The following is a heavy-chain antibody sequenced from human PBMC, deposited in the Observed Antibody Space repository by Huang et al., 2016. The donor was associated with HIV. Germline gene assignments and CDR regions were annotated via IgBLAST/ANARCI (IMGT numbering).Heavy chain of an antibody. CDR2: INRDGSST. J-gene: IGHJ4*02. CDR1: GFTFSSYW. D-gene: IGHD3-3*01. V-gene: IGHV3-74*01. Sequence: EVQLVESGGGLVQPGGSLRLSCAASGFTFSSYWMHWVRQAPGKGLVWVSRINRDGSSTSYADSVKGRFSISRDNAKNTLYLQMNSLRAEDTAVYYCARGPHLVWSGYKNFDYWGQGTLVTVSS. CDR3: ARGPHLVWSGYKNFDY.